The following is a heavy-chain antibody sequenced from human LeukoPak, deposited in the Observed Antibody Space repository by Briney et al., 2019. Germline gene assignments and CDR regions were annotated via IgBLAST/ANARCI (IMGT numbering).Heavy chain of an antibody. J-gene: IGHJ3*02. CDR2: INPNSGGT. D-gene: IGHD1-1*01. Sequence: ASVKVSCKASGYTFTGYYMHWVRQAPGQGLEWMGWINPNSGGTNYAQKFRGRVTMTRDTSISTAYMELSRLRSDDTAVYYCARPGTTGYAFDIWGQGTMVTVSS. CDR1: GYTFTGYY. V-gene: IGHV1-2*02. CDR3: ARPGTTGYAFDI.